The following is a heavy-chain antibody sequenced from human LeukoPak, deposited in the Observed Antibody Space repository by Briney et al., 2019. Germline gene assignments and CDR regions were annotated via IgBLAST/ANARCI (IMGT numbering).Heavy chain of an antibody. J-gene: IGHJ4*02. D-gene: IGHD1-26*01. CDR3: ARRENSGSYGY. Sequence: RVASVKVSCKASGYTFTSYYMHWVRQAPGQGLEWMGIINPSGGSTSYAQKFQGRVTMTRDTSISTAYMELSRLRSDDTAVYYCARRENSGSYGYWGQGTLVTVSS. CDR2: INPSGGST. CDR1: GYTFTSYY. V-gene: IGHV1-46*01.